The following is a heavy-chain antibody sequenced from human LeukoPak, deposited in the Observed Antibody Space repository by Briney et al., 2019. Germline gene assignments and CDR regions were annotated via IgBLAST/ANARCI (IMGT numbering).Heavy chain of an antibody. Sequence: GGSLRLSCAASGFTFSSYSMNWVRQAPGKGLEWVSSISSSSSYMYYADSVKGRFTISRDNAKNSLYLQMNSLRAEDTAVYYCARDPIITMIPYFDYWGQGTLVTVSS. CDR3: ARDPIITMIPYFDY. CDR1: GFTFSSYS. CDR2: ISSSSSYM. D-gene: IGHD3-22*01. J-gene: IGHJ4*02. V-gene: IGHV3-21*01.